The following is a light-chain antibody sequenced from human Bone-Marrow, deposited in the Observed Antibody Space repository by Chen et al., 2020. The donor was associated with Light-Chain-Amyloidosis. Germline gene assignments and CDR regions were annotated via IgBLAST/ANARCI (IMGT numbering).Light chain of an antibody. CDR2: GVS. V-gene: IGKV3-15*01. J-gene: IGKJ1*01. CDR3: QQYNDWPWT. Sequence: EIVLAQSPATLSVSPGEGATLSCRASERLSGNLAWYQQKPGQAPRLLIYGVSTRATGIPARFSGSGSGTEFTRTISSLQSEDFAVYFCQQYNDWPWTFGLGTKVDIK. CDR1: ERLSGN.